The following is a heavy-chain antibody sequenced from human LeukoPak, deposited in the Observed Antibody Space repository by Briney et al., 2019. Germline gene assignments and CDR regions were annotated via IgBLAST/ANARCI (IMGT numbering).Heavy chain of an antibody. CDR2: INPNSGGT. CDR3: ARLLLWSNSIDY. D-gene: IGHD3-10*01. CDR1: GYTFTGYY. V-gene: IGHV1-2*02. J-gene: IGHJ4*02. Sequence: ASVKVSCKASGYTFTGYYMHWVRQAPGQGLEWMGWINPNSGGTNYAQKFQGRVTMTRDTSISTAYMELSRLRSDDTAVYYCARLLLWSNSIDYWGQGTLVTVSS.